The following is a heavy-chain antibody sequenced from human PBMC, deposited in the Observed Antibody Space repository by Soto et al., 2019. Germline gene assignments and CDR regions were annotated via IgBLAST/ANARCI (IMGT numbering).Heavy chain of an antibody. CDR2: IPRSGSAI. V-gene: IGHV3-48*01. D-gene: IGHD3-9*01. CDR3: VRDQDWAFDY. J-gene: IGHJ4*02. CDR1: GFSFSRYS. Sequence: EVQLVESGGDLIQPGGSLRLSCAASGFSFSRYSMNWVRQAPGKGLEWISYIPRSGSAIYADSVKGRFTISRDNAKSSLYLQMNSLGAEDRATYYCVRDQDWAFDYWGQGALVTVSS.